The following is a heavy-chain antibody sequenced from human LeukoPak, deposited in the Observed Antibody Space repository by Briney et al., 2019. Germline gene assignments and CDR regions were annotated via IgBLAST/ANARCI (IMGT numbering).Heavy chain of an antibody. V-gene: IGHV3-48*04. D-gene: IGHD1-26*01. CDR3: ARGWEPQGY. J-gene: IGHJ4*02. CDR2: ISSSSSTI. Sequence: PGGSLRLSCAASGFTFSSYWMSWVRQAPGKGLEWVSYISSSSSTIYYADSVKGRFTISRDNAKNSLYLQMNSLRAEDTAVYYCARGWEPQGYWGQGTLVTVSS. CDR1: GFTFSSYW.